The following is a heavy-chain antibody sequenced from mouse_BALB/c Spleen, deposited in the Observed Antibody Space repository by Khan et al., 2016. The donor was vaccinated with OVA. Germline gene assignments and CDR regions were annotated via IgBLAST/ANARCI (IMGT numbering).Heavy chain of an antibody. CDR3: ARVYGGDFDY. D-gene: IGHD1-1*01. J-gene: IGHJ2*01. CDR2: ISYSGNT. Sequence: EVKLLESGPGLVKPSQSLSLTCTVTGYSITTDYAWNWIRQFPGNKLEWMGYISYSGNTKYNPSLKSRISINRDTSKNQVFLQLKSVTTEDTARYYGARVYGGDFDYWGQGTTLTVSS. V-gene: IGHV3-2*02. CDR1: GYSITTDYA.